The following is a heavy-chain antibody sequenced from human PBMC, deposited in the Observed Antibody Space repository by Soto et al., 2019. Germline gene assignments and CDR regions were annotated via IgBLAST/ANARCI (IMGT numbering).Heavy chain of an antibody. CDR3: ARDGGWELLLDYYYYGMDV. V-gene: IGHV3-30-3*01. J-gene: IGHJ6*02. CDR1: GFTFSSYA. CDR2: ISYDGSNK. Sequence: QVQLVESGGGVVQPGRSLRLSCAASGFTFSSYAMHWVRQAPGKGLEGVAVISYDGSNKYYAASVKGRFTISRDNSKNTLYLQMNSLRAEDTAVYYCARDGGWELLLDYYYYGMDVWGQGTTVTVSS. D-gene: IGHD1-26*01.